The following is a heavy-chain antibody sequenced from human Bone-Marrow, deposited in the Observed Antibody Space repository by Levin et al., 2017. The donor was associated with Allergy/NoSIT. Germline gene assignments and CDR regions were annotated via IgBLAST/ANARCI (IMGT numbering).Heavy chain of an antibody. CDR3: ARGPVVTAPRPFDY. Sequence: SETLSLTCTVSGGSISSGGYYWSWIRQHPGKGLEWIGYIYYSGSTYYNPSLKSRVTISVDTSKNQFSLKLSSVTAADTAVYYCARGPVVTAPRPFDYWGQGTLVTVSS. CDR2: IYYSGST. V-gene: IGHV4-31*03. J-gene: IGHJ4*02. CDR1: GGSISSGGYY. D-gene: IGHD2-21*02.